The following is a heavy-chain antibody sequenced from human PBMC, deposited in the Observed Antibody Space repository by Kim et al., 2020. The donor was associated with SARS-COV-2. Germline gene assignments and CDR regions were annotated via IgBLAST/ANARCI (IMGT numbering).Heavy chain of an antibody. V-gene: IGHV3-23*03. CDR3: AKDLIGLLWFGELPTNYYYGMDV. CDR1: GFTFSSYA. D-gene: IGHD3-10*01. CDR2: IYSGGSST. Sequence: GGSLRLSCAASGFTFSSYAMSWVRQAPGKGLEWVSVIYSGGSSTYYADSVKGRFTISRDNSKNTLYLQMNSLRAEDTAVYYCAKDLIGLLWFGELPTNYYYGMDVWGQGTTVTVSS. J-gene: IGHJ6*02.